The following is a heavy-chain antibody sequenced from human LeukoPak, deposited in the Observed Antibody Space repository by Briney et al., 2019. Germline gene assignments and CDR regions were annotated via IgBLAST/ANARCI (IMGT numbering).Heavy chain of an antibody. J-gene: IGHJ1*01. CDR3: ARGYNSGYYQH. CDR2: IIPILCIA. Sequence: SVKLSCKASGGTFSSYAISWVRQAPGQGLEWMGRIIPILCIANYAQKFQGRVTITAHKSTSTAYMELSSLRSEDTAVYSCARGYNSGYYQHWGQGTLVTVSS. D-gene: IGHD3-22*01. V-gene: IGHV1-69*04. CDR1: GGTFSSYA.